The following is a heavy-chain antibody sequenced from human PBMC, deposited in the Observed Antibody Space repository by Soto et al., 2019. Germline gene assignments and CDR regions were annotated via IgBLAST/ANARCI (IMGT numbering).Heavy chain of an antibody. D-gene: IGHD2-15*01. J-gene: IGHJ6*03. CDR1: GYTFTGYY. CDR2: INPNSGGT. Sequence: QVQLVQSGAEVKKPGASVKVSCKASGYTFTGYYMHWVRQAPGQGLEWMGWINPNSGGTDYAQKFQGWVTMTRDTSISTAYMELSRLRSDDTAVYYCARGGGLPAYYDCYMDVWGKGTTVTVSS. CDR3: ARGGGLPAYYDCYMDV. V-gene: IGHV1-2*04.